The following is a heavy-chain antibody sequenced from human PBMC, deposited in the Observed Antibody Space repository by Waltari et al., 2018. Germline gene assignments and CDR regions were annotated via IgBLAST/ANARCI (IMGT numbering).Heavy chain of an antibody. CDR1: GGSISSYY. CDR3: AREPPYDILTGYHHGAFDI. Sequence: QVQLQESGPGLVKPSETLSLTCTVSGGSISSYYWSWIRQPPGTGLEWIGYIYYSGSTNYNPSLKSRVTISVDTSKNQFSLKLSSVTAADTAVYYCAREPPYDILTGYHHGAFDIWGQGTMVTVSS. J-gene: IGHJ3*02. CDR2: IYYSGST. D-gene: IGHD3-9*01. V-gene: IGHV4-59*01.